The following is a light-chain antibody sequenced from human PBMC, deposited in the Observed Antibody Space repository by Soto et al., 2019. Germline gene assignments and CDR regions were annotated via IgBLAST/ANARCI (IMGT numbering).Light chain of an antibody. CDR3: SSYTSSSTPV. Sequence: QSALTQPASVSGSPGQSITISCTGTSSDVGGYNYVSWYQQHPGKAPKLMIYEVSNRPSGVSNRFSGSKSGNTASLTISGLQAEDEADYYCSSYTSSSTPVFGTGKKVTV. CDR1: SSDVGGYNY. J-gene: IGLJ1*01. CDR2: EVS. V-gene: IGLV2-14*01.